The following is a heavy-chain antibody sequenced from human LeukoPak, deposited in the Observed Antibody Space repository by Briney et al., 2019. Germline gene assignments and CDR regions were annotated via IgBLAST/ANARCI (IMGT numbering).Heavy chain of an antibody. D-gene: IGHD4-17*01. CDR2: IYSGDIT. CDR1: GFTVSSKY. V-gene: IGHV3-53*01. CDR3: ARQYGDYFDY. Sequence: GGSLRLSCAASGFTVSSKYMGWVRQAPGKGLEWVSLIYSGDITYYADSVKGRFTISRDNSKNTLYLQMNSLRAGDTAVYYCARQYGDYFDYWGQGTLVTVSS. J-gene: IGHJ4*02.